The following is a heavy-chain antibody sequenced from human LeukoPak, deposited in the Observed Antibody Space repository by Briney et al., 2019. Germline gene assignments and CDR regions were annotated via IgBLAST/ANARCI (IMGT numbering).Heavy chain of an antibody. CDR1: GFTFSSYA. CDR3: ATPREYQLLPAEYFQH. J-gene: IGHJ1*01. V-gene: IGHV3-23*01. CDR2: ISGSGGST. D-gene: IGHD2-2*01. Sequence: PGGSLRLSCAASGFTFSSYAMSWVRQAPGKGLECVSAISGSGGSTYYADSVKGRFTISRDNSKNTLYLQMNSLRAEDTAVYYCATPREYQLLPAEYFQHWGQGTLVTVSS.